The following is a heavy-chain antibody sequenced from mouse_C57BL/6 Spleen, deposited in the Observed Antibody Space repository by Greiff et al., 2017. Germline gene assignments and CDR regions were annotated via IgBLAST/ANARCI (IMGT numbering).Heavy chain of an antibody. CDR2: IYPGNSDT. CDR3: TTYDYDGGVYYFDY. J-gene: IGHJ2*01. Sequence: DVKLQESGPVLARPGASVKMSCKTSGYTFTSYWMHWVKQRPGQGLEWIGAIYPGNSDTSYNQKFKGKAKLTAVTSASTAYMELSSLTNEDSAVYYCTTYDYDGGVYYFDYWGQGTTLTVSS. CDR1: GYTFTSYW. V-gene: IGHV1-5*01. D-gene: IGHD2-4*01.